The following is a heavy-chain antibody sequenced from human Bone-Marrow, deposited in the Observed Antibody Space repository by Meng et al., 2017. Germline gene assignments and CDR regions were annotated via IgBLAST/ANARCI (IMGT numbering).Heavy chain of an antibody. Sequence: GESLKISCAASGFTFSSYGMHWVRQAPGKGLEWVAVISYDGSNKYYADSVKGRFTISRDNSKNTLYLQMNSLRAEDTAVYYCARGTYPYSSSHNWFDPWGQGTLVTVSS. J-gene: IGHJ5*02. CDR2: ISYDGSNK. V-gene: IGHV3-30*19. CDR1: GFTFSSYG. D-gene: IGHD6-6*01. CDR3: ARGTYPYSSSHNWFDP.